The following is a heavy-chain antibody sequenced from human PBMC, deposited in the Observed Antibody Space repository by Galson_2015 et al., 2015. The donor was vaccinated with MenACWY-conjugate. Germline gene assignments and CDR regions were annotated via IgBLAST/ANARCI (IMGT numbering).Heavy chain of an antibody. CDR3: ATTISCSGGSCYWLFDY. J-gene: IGHJ4*02. D-gene: IGHD2-15*01. CDR2: INPGDGST. Sequence: SMKVSCKASGYTFSNYYMHWVRQAPGQGLEWMGIINPGDGSTYYTQRFQGRVAVTRDTSTSTVYMELRSLRYEDTAIYYCATTISCSGGSCYWLFDYWGQGTLVTVSS. CDR1: GYTFSNYY. V-gene: IGHV1-46*01.